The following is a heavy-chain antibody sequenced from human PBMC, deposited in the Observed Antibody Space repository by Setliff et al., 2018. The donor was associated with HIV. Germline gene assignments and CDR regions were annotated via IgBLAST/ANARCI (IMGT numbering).Heavy chain of an antibody. CDR3: ARAYYDILTGYPSPRYYYYCYMDV. D-gene: IGHD3-9*01. V-gene: IGHV1-69*13. CDR1: GGTFSSYA. J-gene: IGHJ6*03. CDR2: IIPIFGTP. Sequence: SVKVSCKASGGTFSSYAISWVRQAPGQGLEWMGGIIPIFGTPNYAQKFQGRVTITAEDESTSTAYMELSSLRSEDTAVYYCARAYYDILTGYPSPRYYYYCYMDVWGKGTTVTVSS.